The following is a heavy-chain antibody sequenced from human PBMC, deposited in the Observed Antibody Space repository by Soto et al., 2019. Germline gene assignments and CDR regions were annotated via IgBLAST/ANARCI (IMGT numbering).Heavy chain of an antibody. CDR1: GYTFTSYG. J-gene: IGHJ6*02. D-gene: IGHD2-2*01. CDR3: ARRVVVVPAAMGPDLYYYYGMDV. V-gene: IGHV1-18*01. Sequence: ASVKVSCKASGYTFTSYGISWVRQAPGQGLEWMGWISAYNGNTNYAQKLQGRVTMTTDTSTSTAYMELRSLRSDDTAVYYCARRVVVVPAAMGPDLYYYYGMDVWGQGTTVTVSS. CDR2: ISAYNGNT.